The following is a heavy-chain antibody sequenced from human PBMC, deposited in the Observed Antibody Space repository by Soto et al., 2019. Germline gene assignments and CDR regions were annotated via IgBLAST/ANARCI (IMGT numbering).Heavy chain of an antibody. Sequence: QITLKGSGPTLVKPTQTLTLTCTFSGFSLSTSGVGVGWIRQPPGKALEWLALIYWTDDKRYSPSLKSRLTITKDTSKNQVVLTMTNMDPVDTATYYCARLSDTGMVYIEYFQHWGQGTLVTVSS. J-gene: IGHJ1*01. D-gene: IGHD5-18*01. CDR3: ARLSDTGMVYIEYFQH. CDR2: IYWTDDK. V-gene: IGHV2-5*01. CDR1: GFSLSTSGVG.